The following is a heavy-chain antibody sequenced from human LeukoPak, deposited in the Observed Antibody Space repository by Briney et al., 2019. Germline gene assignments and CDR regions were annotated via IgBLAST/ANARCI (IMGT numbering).Heavy chain of an antibody. CDR3: ARETSQKGAHYMDV. CDR2: IYYSGST. Sequence: SETLSLTCSVSGVSISSGSNYWSWIRQPPGKGLEWIGYIYYSGSTNYNPSLKSRVTISVDTSKNQFSLKLTSVTAADTAVYYCARETSQKGAHYMDVWGKGTTVTISS. J-gene: IGHJ6*03. D-gene: IGHD3-16*01. V-gene: IGHV4-61*01. CDR1: GVSISSGSNY.